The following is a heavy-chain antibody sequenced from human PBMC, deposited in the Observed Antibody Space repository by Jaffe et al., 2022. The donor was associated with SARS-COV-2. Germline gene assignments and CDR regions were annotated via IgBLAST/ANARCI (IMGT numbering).Heavy chain of an antibody. J-gene: IGHJ5*02. CDR1: GGSISSSSYY. Sequence: QLQLQESGPGLVKPSETLSLTCTVSGGSISSSSYYWGWIRQPPGKGLEWIGSIYYSGSTYYNPSLKSRVTISVDTSKNQFSLKLSSVTAADTAVYYCAREDIVVVTAIQDNWFDPWGQGTLVTVSS. CDR3: AREDIVVVTAIQDNWFDP. CDR2: IYYSGST. V-gene: IGHV4-39*02. D-gene: IGHD2-21*02.